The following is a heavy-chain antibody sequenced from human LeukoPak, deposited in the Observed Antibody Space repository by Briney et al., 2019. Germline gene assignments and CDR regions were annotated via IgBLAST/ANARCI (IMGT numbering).Heavy chain of an antibody. Sequence: PGGSLRLSCAASGFTFSSYAMSWVRQAPGKGLEWVSAISGSGGSTYYADSVKGRFTISRDNSKNTLYLQMNSLRAEDTAVYYCAKDEVPHYYYGMDVWGQGTTVTVSS. J-gene: IGHJ6*02. CDR1: GFTFSSYA. V-gene: IGHV3-23*01. D-gene: IGHD1-1*01. CDR3: AKDEVPHYYYGMDV. CDR2: ISGSGGST.